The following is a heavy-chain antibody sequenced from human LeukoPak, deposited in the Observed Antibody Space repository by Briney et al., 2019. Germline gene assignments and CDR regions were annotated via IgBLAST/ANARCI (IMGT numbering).Heavy chain of an antibody. V-gene: IGHV4-59*01. CDR2: IYYSGST. Sequence: SETLSLTCTVSGGSISSYYWSWIRQPPGKGLEWIGYIYYSGSTNYNPSLKSRVTISVDTSKNQFSLKLSSVTAADTAVYYCARGRSSTSCQIGSALVYWGQGTLATVSS. D-gene: IGHD2-2*01. CDR3: ARGRSSTSCQIGSALVY. J-gene: IGHJ4*02. CDR1: GGSISSYY.